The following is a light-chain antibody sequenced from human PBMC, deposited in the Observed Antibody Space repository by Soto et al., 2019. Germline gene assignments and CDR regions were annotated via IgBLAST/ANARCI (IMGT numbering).Light chain of an antibody. J-gene: IGLJ2*01. CDR2: GNS. CDR3: QSYDSSLSVWI. V-gene: IGLV1-40*01. Sequence: QSVLTQPTSVSGAPGQRVTFSCTGSSSNIGAGYDVHWYQQLPGTAPKLLIYGNSNRPSGVPDRFSGSKSGTSASLAITGLQAEDEADYYCQSYDSSLSVWIFAGGTKLTVL. CDR1: SSNIGAGYD.